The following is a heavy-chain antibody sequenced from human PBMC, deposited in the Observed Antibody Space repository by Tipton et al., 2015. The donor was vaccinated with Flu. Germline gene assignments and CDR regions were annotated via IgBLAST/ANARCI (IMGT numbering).Heavy chain of an antibody. D-gene: IGHD1-7*01. V-gene: IGHV1-18*01. Sequence: QLVQSGAEVKKPGASVKVSCKASGYTFTSYGISWVRQAPGQGLEWMGWISAYNGNTNYAQKLQGRVTMTTDTSTSTAYMELRGLRSDDTAVYYCARGGPYNWNWVDYYYGMGVWGQGTTVTVSS. CDR2: ISAYNGNT. CDR1: GYTFTSYG. CDR3: ARGGPYNWNWVDYYYGMGV. J-gene: IGHJ6*02.